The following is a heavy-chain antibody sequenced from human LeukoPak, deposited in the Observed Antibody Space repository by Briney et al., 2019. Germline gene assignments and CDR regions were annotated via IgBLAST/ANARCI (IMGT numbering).Heavy chain of an antibody. CDR1: GFSFCDYY. J-gene: IGHJ3*02. D-gene: IGHD2-21*02. Sequence: PGGSLRLSCAASGFSFCDYYMSWIRQAPGKGLEWVSYISSSGSTIYYADSVKGRFTISRDNAKNSLYLQMNSLRAEDTAVYYCARVSKGEHIVVVTAIIDAFDIWGQGTMVTVSS. V-gene: IGHV3-11*04. CDR3: ARVSKGEHIVVVTAIIDAFDI. CDR2: ISSSGSTI.